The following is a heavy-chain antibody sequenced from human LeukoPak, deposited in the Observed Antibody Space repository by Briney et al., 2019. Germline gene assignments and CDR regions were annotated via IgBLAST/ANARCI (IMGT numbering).Heavy chain of an antibody. D-gene: IGHD6-13*01. V-gene: IGHV3-21*01. Sequence: PGGSLRLSCAASGFTFSDYDMNWVRQAPGKGLEWVSSITTSSHYIYYAGSVTGRFTISRDNAKNSLSLQMICLRAEDTAVYYCARAPGIAIPFDYWGQGPLVTVS. J-gene: IGHJ4*02. CDR3: ARAPGIAIPFDY. CDR1: GFTFSDYD. CDR2: ITTSSHYI.